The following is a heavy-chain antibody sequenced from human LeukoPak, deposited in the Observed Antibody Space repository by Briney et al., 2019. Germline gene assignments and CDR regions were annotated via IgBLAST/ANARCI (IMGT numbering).Heavy chain of an antibody. Sequence: GGSLRLSCAASGFTFSSYRMSWVRQAPGKGLERVADVRGSGGNTYYADSVKGRFTISRDNSKNTLYLQMNSLRAEDTAVYYCAKGLFGGRDCSSTSCYVVDWGRGTLVTVSS. CDR3: AKGLFGGRDCSSTSCYVVD. J-gene: IGHJ4*02. D-gene: IGHD2-2*01. CDR2: VRGSGGNT. CDR1: GFTFSSYR. V-gene: IGHV3-23*01.